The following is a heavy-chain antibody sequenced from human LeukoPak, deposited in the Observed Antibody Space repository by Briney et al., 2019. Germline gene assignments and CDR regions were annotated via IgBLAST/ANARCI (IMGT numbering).Heavy chain of an antibody. D-gene: IGHD5-18*01. CDR3: AKGRKTDTAILNY. Sequence: PGGSLRLSCAASGFTFSSYAMHWVRQAPGKGLEWVAVISYDGSNKYYADSVKGRFTISRDNSKNTLYLQMNSLRAEDTAVYYCAKGRKTDTAILNYWGQGTLVTVSS. V-gene: IGHV3-30*04. CDR1: GFTFSSYA. J-gene: IGHJ4*02. CDR2: ISYDGSNK.